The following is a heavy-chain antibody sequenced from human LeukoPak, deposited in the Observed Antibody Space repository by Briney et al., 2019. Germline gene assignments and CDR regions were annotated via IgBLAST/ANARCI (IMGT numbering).Heavy chain of an antibody. CDR2: IRYDGSNK. J-gene: IGHJ4*02. CDR1: GFTFSSYG. Sequence: GGSLRLSCAASGFTFSSYGMHWVRQAPGKGLEWVAFIRYDGSNKYYADSVKGRFTISRDNSKNTLYLQMNSLRAEDTAVYYCAKDRGRDGYNAFDYWGQGTLVTVSS. V-gene: IGHV3-30*02. CDR3: AKDRGRDGYNAFDY. D-gene: IGHD5-24*01.